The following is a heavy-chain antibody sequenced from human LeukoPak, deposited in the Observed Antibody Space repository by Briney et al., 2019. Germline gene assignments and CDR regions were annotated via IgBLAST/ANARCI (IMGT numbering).Heavy chain of an antibody. V-gene: IGHV1-2*02. CDR2: ISPNSGGT. D-gene: IGHD5-12*01. J-gene: IGHJ4*02. Sequence: ASVKVSCKASGYTFTGYYMHWVRQAPGQGLEWMGWISPNSGGTNYAQKFQGRVTMTRDTSISTAYMELSSLRAEDTAVYYCARVEASGYDYGAFDYWGQGTLVTVSS. CDR3: ARVEASGYDYGAFDY. CDR1: GYTFTGYY.